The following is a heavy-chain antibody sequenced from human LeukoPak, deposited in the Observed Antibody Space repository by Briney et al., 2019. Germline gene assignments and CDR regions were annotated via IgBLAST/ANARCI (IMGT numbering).Heavy chain of an antibody. CDR2: ISGSGGST. V-gene: IGHV3-23*01. CDR3: AKASGVAILAAGPVEY. J-gene: IGHJ4*02. D-gene: IGHD3-10*01. CDR1: GFTFSSYA. Sequence: GGSLRLSCAASGFTFSSYAMSWVRQAPGKGLEWVSAISGSGGSTYYADSVKGRFTISRDNSKNTLYLQMNSLRAEDTAVYYCAKASGVAILAAGPVEYWGQGSLVTVSS.